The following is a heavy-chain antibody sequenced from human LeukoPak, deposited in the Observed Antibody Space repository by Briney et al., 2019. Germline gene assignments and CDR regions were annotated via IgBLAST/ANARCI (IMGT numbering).Heavy chain of an antibody. CDR1: GFSFKTYE. CDR3: TRVDMGAADY. D-gene: IGHD1-26*01. V-gene: IGHV3-48*03. CDR2: ISSSSVTI. J-gene: IGHJ4*02. Sequence: GGSLRLSCAASGFSFKTYEMSWVRQAPGKGLERFSYISSSSVTIYYADSVRGRFTVSRDNAKNSLHLHLDSLRVEDTAVYYCTRVDMGAADYWGQGTLVTVPS.